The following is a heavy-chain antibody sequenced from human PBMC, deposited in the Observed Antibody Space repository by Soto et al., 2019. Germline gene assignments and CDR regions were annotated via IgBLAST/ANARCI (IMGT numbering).Heavy chain of an antibody. J-gene: IGHJ5*02. D-gene: IGHD4-17*01. V-gene: IGHV3-64D*08. CDR3: VKEDYGVFDP. Sequence: GGSLRLSCSASGFTFSSYAMHWVRQAPGKGLEYVSAISSNGGSTYYADSVKGRFTISRDNSKNTLFLQMSSLGAEDTAVYYCVKEDYGVFDPWGQGTLVTVSS. CDR2: ISSNGGST. CDR1: GFTFSSYA.